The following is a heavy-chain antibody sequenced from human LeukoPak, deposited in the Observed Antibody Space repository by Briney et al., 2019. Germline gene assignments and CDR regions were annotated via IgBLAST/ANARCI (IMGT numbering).Heavy chain of an antibody. J-gene: IGHJ4*02. CDR2: IYYSGSP. Sequence: PQTLSLTCTVSGGSLSSYYWGWVRQPPGKGLEWVGYIYYSGSPNYDPSLKSRVTISVARSKNQSSLKLGSVTAAARAVYYCPRAKYGDYVLSYFDYWGQGTPVTVSS. D-gene: IGHD4-17*01. CDR1: GGSLSSYY. CDR3: PRAKYGDYVLSYFDY. V-gene: IGHV4-59*01.